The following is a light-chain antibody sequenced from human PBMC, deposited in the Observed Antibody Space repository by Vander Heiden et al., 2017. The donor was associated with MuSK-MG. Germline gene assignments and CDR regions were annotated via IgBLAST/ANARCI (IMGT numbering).Light chain of an antibody. CDR1: QSVSSY. J-gene: IGKJ4*01. CDR3: QQLDT. CDR2: DAS. Sequence: EIVLTQSPATLSLSPGERATLSCRASQSVSSYLAWYQQKPGQAPRLLIYDASTRATGIPDRLSGSGSGTDFTLTISSIEPDDFAGYDGQQLDTFGGGTKVEIK. V-gene: IGKV3-11*01.